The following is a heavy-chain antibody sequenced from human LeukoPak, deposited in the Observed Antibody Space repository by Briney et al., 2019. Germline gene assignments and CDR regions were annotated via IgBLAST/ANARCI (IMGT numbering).Heavy chain of an antibody. Sequence: ASVKVSCKASGYTFTGYYMHWVRQAPGQGLEWMGWINPNSGTTNYAQKFQGRVTMTRDTSISTAYMELSRLRSDDTAVYYCARGRDGYNLGDDAFDIWGQGTMVTVSS. J-gene: IGHJ3*02. CDR2: INPNSGTT. D-gene: IGHD5-24*01. V-gene: IGHV1-2*02. CDR3: ARGRDGYNLGDDAFDI. CDR1: GYTFTGYY.